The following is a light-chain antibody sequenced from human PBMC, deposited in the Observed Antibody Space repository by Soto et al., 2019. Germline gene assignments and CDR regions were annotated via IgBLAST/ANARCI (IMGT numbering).Light chain of an antibody. CDR1: SSDIRVYNY. Sequence: QSALTQPASVSGSPGQSITISCTGTSSDIRVYNYVSWYQHHPGKAPNLMIYEVTNRPSGISDRFSGSKSGSTASLTISGLQPEDEADYYCSSYSTYSTLVFGGGTKVTVL. CDR2: EVT. V-gene: IGLV2-14*01. J-gene: IGLJ2*01. CDR3: SSYSTYSTLV.